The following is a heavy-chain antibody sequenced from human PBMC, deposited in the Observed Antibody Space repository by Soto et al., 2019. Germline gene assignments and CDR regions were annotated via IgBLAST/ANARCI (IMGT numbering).Heavy chain of an antibody. CDR2: DYPSYADV. J-gene: IGHJ4*02. CDR3: PKGLTRRFVS. Sequence: CRNSSCQGSGYHFTSSWIGWVPQMPGKGLEWLGNDYPSYADVIYSPSFEGRVTISADNSINTAYLHLLNPKASDPAICPCPKGLTRRFVSWGPGTRVAVSS. V-gene: IGHV5-51*01. CDR1: GYHFTSSW.